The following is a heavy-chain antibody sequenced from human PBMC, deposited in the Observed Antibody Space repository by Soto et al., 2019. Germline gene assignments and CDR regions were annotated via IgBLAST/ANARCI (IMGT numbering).Heavy chain of an antibody. Sequence: PGGSLRLSCAASGLTFSSYWMHWVRQAPGKGLVWVSRISTDGSVTTYADSVKGRFTISRDNAKNTLYLQMNSLRTEDTAVYYCAGASYSSGWWGFYYCGQRTLVTVSS. CDR2: ISTDGSVT. CDR1: GLTFSSYW. CDR3: AGASYSSGWWGFYY. J-gene: IGHJ4*02. V-gene: IGHV3-74*01. D-gene: IGHD6-19*01.